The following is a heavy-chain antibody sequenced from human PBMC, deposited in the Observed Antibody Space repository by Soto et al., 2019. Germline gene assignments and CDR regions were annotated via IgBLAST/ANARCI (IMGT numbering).Heavy chain of an antibody. Sequence: QVQLVESGGGVVQPGRSLRLSCAASGLIFNRYGMHWVRQAPGKGLEWVSTISYDGRNKYYADSVKGRFTISRDNSKNMLYLQMDSLRPEDTAVYYCAKAVDITVRGVPRRDYWGQGTLVTVSS. CDR3: AKAVDITVRGVPRRDY. CDR2: ISYDGRNK. D-gene: IGHD3-10*02. J-gene: IGHJ4*02. CDR1: GLIFNRYG. V-gene: IGHV3-30*18.